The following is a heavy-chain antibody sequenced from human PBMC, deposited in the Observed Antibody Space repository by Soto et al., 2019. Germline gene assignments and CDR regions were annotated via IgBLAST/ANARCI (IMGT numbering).Heavy chain of an antibody. Sequence: SVKGSCKASGGTFSSYAISWVRQAPVQGLEWMGGIIPIFGTANYAQKFQGRVTITADESTSTAYMELSSLRSEDTAVYYCARESTYYYDSSGYYYGGAFDIWGQGTMVTVSS. D-gene: IGHD3-22*01. J-gene: IGHJ3*02. CDR1: GGTFSSYA. CDR3: ARESTYYYDSSGYYYGGAFDI. CDR2: IIPIFGTA. V-gene: IGHV1-69*01.